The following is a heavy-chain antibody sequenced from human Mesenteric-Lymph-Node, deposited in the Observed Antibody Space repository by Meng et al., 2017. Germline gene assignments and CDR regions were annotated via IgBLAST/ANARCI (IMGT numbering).Heavy chain of an antibody. J-gene: IGHJ4*01. CDR1: GYTLTELS. CDR3: ARMAGYCSGGSCYSWSYFDY. CDR2: IIPILGIA. Sequence: SVKVSCKVSGYTLTELSMHWVRQAPGKGLEWMGRIIPILGIANYAQKCQGRVTITADKSTSTAYMELSSLRSVDTAVYYCARMAGYCSGGSCYSWSYFDYWGQGTLVTVSS. D-gene: IGHD2-15*01. V-gene: IGHV1-69*02.